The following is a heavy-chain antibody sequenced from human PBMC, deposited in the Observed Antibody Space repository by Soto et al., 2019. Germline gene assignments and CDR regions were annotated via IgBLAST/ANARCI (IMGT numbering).Heavy chain of an antibody. V-gene: IGHV4-4*07. Sequence: SETLSLTCNVPGGSISDYYWCWIRQPAGKGLEWIGRLYASGTTDYNPSLRSRVTMSVDTSKNHFSLRLNSVTAADTAVYYCTLCATAGYFDLWGRGTLVTVSS. J-gene: IGHJ2*01. CDR3: TLCATAGYFDL. CDR2: LYASGTT. CDR1: GGSISDYY.